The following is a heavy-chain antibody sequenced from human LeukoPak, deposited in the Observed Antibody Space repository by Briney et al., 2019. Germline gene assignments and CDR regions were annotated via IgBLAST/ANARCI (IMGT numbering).Heavy chain of an antibody. D-gene: IGHD6-19*01. Sequence: SETLSLTCIVSGGSISSSIYYWARVRQPPGKELEWIGTVFYNGATQYSPSLRSRVTISIDTSTNQFSLKLTSVTAADTAVYYCARRRAGTEGYFQHWGQGTLVSVSS. CDR2: VFYNGAT. CDR1: GGSISSSIYY. J-gene: IGHJ1*01. CDR3: ARRRAGTEGYFQH. V-gene: IGHV4-39*07.